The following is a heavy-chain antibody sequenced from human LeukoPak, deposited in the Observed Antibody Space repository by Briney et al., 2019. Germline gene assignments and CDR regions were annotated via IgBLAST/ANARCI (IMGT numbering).Heavy chain of an antibody. CDR3: ARTSGLETLAFDY. V-gene: IGHV3-30*02. CDR2: IRYDGSNK. D-gene: IGHD1-26*01. CDR1: GFTFSSYG. Sequence: GGSLRLSCAASGFTFSSYGMHWVRQAPGKGLEWVAFIRYDGSNKYYADSVKGRFTISRDNSKNTLYLQMNSLRAEDTAVYYCARTSGLETLAFDYWGQGTLVTVSS. J-gene: IGHJ4*02.